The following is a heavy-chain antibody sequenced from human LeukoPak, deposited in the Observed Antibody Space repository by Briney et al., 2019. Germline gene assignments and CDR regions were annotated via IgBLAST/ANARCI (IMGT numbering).Heavy chain of an antibody. CDR2: ISGSGGST. D-gene: IGHD6-19*01. J-gene: IGHJ4*02. CDR3: AKGPLGPIAVAGTFFDY. CDR1: GFTFSSYA. V-gene: IGHV3-23*01. Sequence: GGSLRLSCAASGFTFSSYAMSWVRQAPGKGLEWVSAISGSGGSTYYADSVKGRFTISRDNSKNTLYLQMNSLRAEDTAVYYCAKGPLGPIAVAGTFFDYWGQGTLVTVSS.